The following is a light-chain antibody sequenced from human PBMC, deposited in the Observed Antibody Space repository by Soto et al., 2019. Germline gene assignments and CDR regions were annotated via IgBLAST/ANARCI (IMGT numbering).Light chain of an antibody. V-gene: IGKV1-13*02. Sequence: AIQLTQSPSSLSASVGDRVTITCRASQGISSALAWYQQKPGKAPKLLIYDASSLESGVPSRFSGCGSGTDFTLTISSLQPEDFATYYCQQFNSYLTFGGGTKVEIK. CDR1: QGISSA. J-gene: IGKJ4*01. CDR2: DAS. CDR3: QQFNSYLT.